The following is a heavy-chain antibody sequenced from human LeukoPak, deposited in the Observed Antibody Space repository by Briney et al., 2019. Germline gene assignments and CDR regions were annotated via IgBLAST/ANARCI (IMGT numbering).Heavy chain of an antibody. CDR1: GFTFSSYA. V-gene: IGHV3-30-3*01. J-gene: IGHJ4*02. CDR2: ISYDGSNK. D-gene: IGHD5-24*01. CDR3: ARDGKRWLQLGYFDY. Sequence: PGGSLRLSCAASGFTFSSYAMHWVRQAPGKGLEWVAVISYDGSNKYYADSVKGRFTISRDNSKNTLYLQMNSLRAEDTAVYYCARDGKRWLQLGYFDYWGQGTLVTVSS.